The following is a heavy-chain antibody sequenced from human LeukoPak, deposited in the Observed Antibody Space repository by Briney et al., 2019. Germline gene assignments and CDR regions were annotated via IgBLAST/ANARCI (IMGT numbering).Heavy chain of an antibody. V-gene: IGHV3-11*04. Sequence: GGSLRLSCAASGFIVSDYYMNWIRQAPGKGLEWVSYISTSGRTIYYADSVKGRFTISRDNAKNSLYLQMNSLRDEDTAVYYCARGRQKLAYFDYWGQGTLVTVSS. CDR2: ISTSGRTI. CDR1: GFIVSDYY. D-gene: IGHD1-1*01. CDR3: ARGRQKLAYFDY. J-gene: IGHJ4*02.